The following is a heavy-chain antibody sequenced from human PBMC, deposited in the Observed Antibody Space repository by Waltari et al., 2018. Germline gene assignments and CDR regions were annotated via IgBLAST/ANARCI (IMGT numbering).Heavy chain of an antibody. J-gene: IGHJ6*02. D-gene: IGHD2-2*01. V-gene: IGHV4-59*11. CDR3: ARDRVVPADEPDYYGLDV. CDR1: RGSIRSHY. Sequence: QVHLQESGPGQVKPSETLSLTCDVSRGSIRSHYWSWIRRPPGKGLEWIGYIYYNGATNYNPSLMSRVTISVDTAKNQFSLKLSSMTAADTAVYYCARDRVVPADEPDYYGLDVWGQGTTVTVSS. CDR2: IYYNGAT.